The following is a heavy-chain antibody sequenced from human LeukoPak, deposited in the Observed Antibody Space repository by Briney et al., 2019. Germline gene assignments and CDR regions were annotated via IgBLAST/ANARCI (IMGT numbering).Heavy chain of an antibody. J-gene: IGHJ4*02. CDR1: GFTFSSYS. CDR2: ISSSSSYI. CDR3: ARDVSYGWYYFDY. Sequence: GGSLRLSCAASGFTFSSYSMNWVRQAPGKGLEWVSSISSSSSYIYYADSVKGRFTISRDNAKNSLYLQMNSLRAEDTAVYYCARDVSYGWYYFDYWGQGTLVTVSS. D-gene: IGHD5-18*01. V-gene: IGHV3-21*01.